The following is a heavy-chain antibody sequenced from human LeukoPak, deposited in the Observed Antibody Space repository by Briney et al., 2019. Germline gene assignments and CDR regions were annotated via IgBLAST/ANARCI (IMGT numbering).Heavy chain of an antibody. CDR1: GGSISSYY. D-gene: IGHD3-3*01. Sequence: SETLSLTCTVSGGSISSYYWSWIRQSPWKGLEWIGYIYYSGSTNYNPSLKSRVTISVDTSKNQFSLKLSSVTAAGTAVYYCARQRFLEWYFDYWGQGTLVTVSS. CDR2: IYYSGST. CDR3: ARQRFLEWYFDY. J-gene: IGHJ4*02. V-gene: IGHV4-59*08.